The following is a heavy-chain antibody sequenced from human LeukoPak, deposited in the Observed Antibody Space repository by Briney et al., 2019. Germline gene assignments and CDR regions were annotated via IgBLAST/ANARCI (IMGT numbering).Heavy chain of an antibody. D-gene: IGHD2-15*01. J-gene: IGHJ4*02. V-gene: IGHV3-7*01. CDR2: IDPDGSHQ. Sequence: GGSLRLSCVASGFTFSSYWATWVRQAPGKGLEWVANIDPDGSHQYYVDSVKGRFTISKDNAKNSLCLQMNSLRAEDTAVYYCARDGGRREDYWGQGALVTVSS. CDR1: GFTFSSYW. CDR3: ARDGGRREDY.